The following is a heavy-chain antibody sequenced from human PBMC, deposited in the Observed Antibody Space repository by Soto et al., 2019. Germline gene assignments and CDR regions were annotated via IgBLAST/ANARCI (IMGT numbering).Heavy chain of an antibody. J-gene: IGHJ5*02. CDR2: ISSSSSYI. Sequence: GGSLRLSCAASGFTFSSYSMNWVRQAPGKGLEWVSSISSSSSYIYYADSVKGRFTISRDNAKNSLYLQMNSLRAEDTAVYYCARDPITGTTPLNWFDPWGQGTLVTV. V-gene: IGHV3-21*01. D-gene: IGHD1-7*01. CDR3: ARDPITGTTPLNWFDP. CDR1: GFTFSSYS.